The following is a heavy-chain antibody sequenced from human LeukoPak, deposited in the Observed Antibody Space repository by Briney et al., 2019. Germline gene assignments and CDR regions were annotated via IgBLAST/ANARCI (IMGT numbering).Heavy chain of an antibody. V-gene: IGHV3-43*02. CDR1: GFTFDDYA. CDR2: ISGDGGST. D-gene: IGHD3-10*01. CDR3: AKDHDYYGSGSLVY. J-gene: IGHJ4*02. Sequence: GGSLRLSCAASGFTFDDYAMHWVRQAPGKGLEWVSIISGDGGSTYYADSVKGRFTISRDNSKNSLYLQMNSLRTEDTALYYCAKDHDYYGSGSLVYWGQGTLVTVSS.